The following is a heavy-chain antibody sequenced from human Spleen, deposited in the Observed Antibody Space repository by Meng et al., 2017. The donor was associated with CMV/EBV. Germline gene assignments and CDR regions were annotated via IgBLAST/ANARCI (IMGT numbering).Heavy chain of an antibody. CDR3: ARGGGYTVLDY. CDR2: ISAYNGNT. V-gene: IGHV1-18*04. Sequence: ASVKVSCKASGYTFSDYYMQWVRQAPGQGLEWMGRISAYNGNTNYAQKLQGRVTMTTDTSTSTAYMELRSLRSDDTAVYYCARGGGYTVLDYWGQGTLVTVSS. J-gene: IGHJ4*02. CDR1: GYTFSDYY. D-gene: IGHD1-1*01.